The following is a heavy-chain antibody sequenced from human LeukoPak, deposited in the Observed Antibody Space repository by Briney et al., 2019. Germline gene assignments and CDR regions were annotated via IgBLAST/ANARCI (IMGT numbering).Heavy chain of an antibody. D-gene: IGHD5-12*01. CDR2: IVVGSGNT. V-gene: IGHV1-58*02. J-gene: IGHJ4*02. CDR3: AARYSGYEIDY. CDR1: GFTFTSSA. Sequence: SVKVSCKASGFTFTSSAIQWVRQPRGQRLEWIGWIVVGSGNTNYAQKFQERVTITRDMSTSTAYMELSSLRSEDTAVYYCAARYSGYEIDYWGQGTLVTVSS.